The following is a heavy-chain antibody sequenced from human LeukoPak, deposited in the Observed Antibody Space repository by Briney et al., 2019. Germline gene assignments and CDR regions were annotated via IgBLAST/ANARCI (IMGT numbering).Heavy chain of an antibody. CDR2: ITSSSSYI. CDR3: ARGGPGVFETYYYDSSGYYSDY. D-gene: IGHD3-22*01. V-gene: IGHV3-21*01. CDR1: GFTFSTYN. J-gene: IGHJ4*02. Sequence: PGGSLRLSCAASGFTFSTYNMNWVRQAPGKGLEWVSSITSSSSYIYYADSVKGRFTISRDNAKNSLYLQMNSLRAEDTAVYYCARGGPGVFETYYYDSSGYYSDYWGQGTLVTVSS.